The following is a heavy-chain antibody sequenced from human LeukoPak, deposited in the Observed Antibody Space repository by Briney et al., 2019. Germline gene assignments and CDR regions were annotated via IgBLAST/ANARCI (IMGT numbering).Heavy chain of an antibody. Sequence: ASVKVSCKASGYTFTGYYMHWVRQALGQGLEWMGWINPNSGGTNYAQKLQGWVTMTRDTSISTAYMELSRLRSDDTAVYYCARGRTVTNDFDLWGRGTLLTVSS. CDR2: INPNSGGT. D-gene: IGHD4-17*01. J-gene: IGHJ2*01. CDR3: ARGRTVTNDFDL. V-gene: IGHV1-2*04. CDR1: GYTFTGYY.